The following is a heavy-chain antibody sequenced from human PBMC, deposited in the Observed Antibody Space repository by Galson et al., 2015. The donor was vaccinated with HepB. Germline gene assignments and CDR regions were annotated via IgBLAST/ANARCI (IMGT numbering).Heavy chain of an antibody. D-gene: IGHD6-25*01. Sequence: SLRLSCAASGFTFSDYYMSWLRQAPGKGLEWVSYISNDGGNIYYADSVKGRFTMSRDNAKNSLSLQMNSLRAEDTAVYYCARLANIAAAGTNDYWGQGTLVTVSS. CDR3: ARLANIAAAGTNDY. CDR1: GFTFSDYY. CDR2: ISNDGGNI. V-gene: IGHV3-11*01. J-gene: IGHJ4*02.